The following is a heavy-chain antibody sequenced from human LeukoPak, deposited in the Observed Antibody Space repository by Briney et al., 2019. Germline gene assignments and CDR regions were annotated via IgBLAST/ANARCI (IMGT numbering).Heavy chain of an antibody. CDR1: GFTFSGFA. V-gene: IGHV3-23*01. CDR2: ISRSGEST. J-gene: IGHJ4*02. D-gene: IGHD3-16*01. Sequence: GGSLRLSCAASGFTFSGFAMSWIRQAPGKGLEWVSSISRSGESTFYADSVRGRFTISRDNSKNTVSLQMESLRAEDTALYYCAKDYAVGSIDYWGQGTLVTVSS. CDR3: AKDYAVGSIDY.